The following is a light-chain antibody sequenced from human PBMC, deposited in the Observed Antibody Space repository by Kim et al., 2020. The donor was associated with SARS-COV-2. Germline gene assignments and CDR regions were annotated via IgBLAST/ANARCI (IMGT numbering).Light chain of an antibody. CDR1: QSVSSN. CDR2: GAP. Sequence: SPGERATLACRASQSVSSNLAWYQQKPGQAPRLLIYGAPTRATGIPARFSGSGSGTEFTLTISSLQSEDFAVYYCQQYNNWPPRTFGQGTKLEI. CDR3: QQYNNWPPRT. J-gene: IGKJ2*01. V-gene: IGKV3-15*01.